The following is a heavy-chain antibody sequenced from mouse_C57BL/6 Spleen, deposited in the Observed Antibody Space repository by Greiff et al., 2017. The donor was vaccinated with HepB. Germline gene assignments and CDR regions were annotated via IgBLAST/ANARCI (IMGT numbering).Heavy chain of an antibody. D-gene: IGHD3-3*01. CDR2: IYPGSGST. J-gene: IGHJ1*03. V-gene: IGHV1-55*01. CDR3: ARGGRGREGYFDV. CDR1: GYTFTSYW. Sequence: VQLQQPGAELVKPGASVKMSCKASGYTFTSYWITWVKQRPGQGLEWIGDIYPGSGSTNYNEKFKSKATLTVDTSSSTAYMQLSSLTSEDSAVYYCARGGRGREGYFDVWGTGTTVTVSS.